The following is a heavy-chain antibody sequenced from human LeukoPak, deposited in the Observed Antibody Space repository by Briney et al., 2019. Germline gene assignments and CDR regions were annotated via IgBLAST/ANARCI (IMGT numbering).Heavy chain of an antibody. Sequence: SETLSLTCAVSGESFIGYFWTWIRQPPGKGLERIGEINHSGRTSYNPSLKSRLSISVDMSKNQFSLRLTSVTAADTAVYYCARTSGFFDRIGSYQQNPYYFEYWGQGSLVAVSS. CDR1: GESFIGYF. V-gene: IGHV4-34*01. J-gene: IGHJ4*02. CDR2: INHSGRT. D-gene: IGHD3-22*01. CDR3: ARTSGFFDRIGSYQQNPYYFEY.